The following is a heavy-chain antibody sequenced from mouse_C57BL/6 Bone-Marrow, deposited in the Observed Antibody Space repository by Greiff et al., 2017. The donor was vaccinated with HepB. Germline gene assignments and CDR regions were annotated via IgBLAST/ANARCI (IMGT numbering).Heavy chain of an antibody. CDR1: GYTFTGYW. J-gene: IGHJ3*01. CDR3: SRVPLLQTWFAY. V-gene: IGHV1-9*01. D-gene: IGHD1-2*01. Sequence: QVQLQQSGAELLKPGASVKLSCKASGYTFTGYWIEWVKQRPGHGLEWIGEIFPGSGCTNYNEKFKGKSTFTADTSSNTAYMQLSSLTTEDSAIYYCSRVPLLQTWFAYWGQGTLVTVSA. CDR2: IFPGSGCT.